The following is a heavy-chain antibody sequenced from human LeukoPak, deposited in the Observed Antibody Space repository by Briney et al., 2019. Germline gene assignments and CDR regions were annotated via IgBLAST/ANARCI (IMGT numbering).Heavy chain of an antibody. V-gene: IGHV3-23*01. D-gene: IGHD3-10*01. J-gene: IGHJ2*01. Sequence: GGSLRLSCAASGFTFSSYAMSWVRQAPGKGLEWVSAISGSGGSTYYADSVKGRFTISRDNSKNTLYLQMNSLRAEDTAVYYCAKRLVRGVMGHWYFDLWGRGTLVTVSS. CDR2: ISGSGGST. CDR1: GFTFSSYA. CDR3: AKRLVRGVMGHWYFDL.